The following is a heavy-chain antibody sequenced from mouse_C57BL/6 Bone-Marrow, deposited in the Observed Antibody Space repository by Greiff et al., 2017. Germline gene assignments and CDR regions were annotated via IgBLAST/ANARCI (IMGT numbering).Heavy chain of an antibody. Sequence: QVQLQQSGAELARPGASVKLSCKASGYTFTSYGISWVKQRPGQGLEWIGEIDPSDSYNNYNQKFKGKSTLTVDKSSSTAYMQLSSLTSEDSAVYYCAREGSWFAYWGQGTLVTVSA. CDR3: AREGSWFAY. V-gene: IGHV1-69*01. CDR2: IDPSDSYN. J-gene: IGHJ3*01. CDR1: GYTFTSYG.